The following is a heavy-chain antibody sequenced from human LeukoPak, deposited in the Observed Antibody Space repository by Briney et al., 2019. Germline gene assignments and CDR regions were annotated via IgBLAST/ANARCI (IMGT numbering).Heavy chain of an antibody. CDR3: ARVTYYYDSSGYYYFDY. Sequence: SETLSLTCTVSGGSISSYYWNWIRQPPGKGLEWIGYIYYGGSTNYNPSLKSRVTISVDTSKNQFSLKLSSVTAADTAVYYCARVTYYYDSSGYYYFDYWGQGTLVTVSS. CDR2: IYYGGST. CDR1: GGSISSYY. J-gene: IGHJ4*02. D-gene: IGHD3-22*01. V-gene: IGHV4-59*01.